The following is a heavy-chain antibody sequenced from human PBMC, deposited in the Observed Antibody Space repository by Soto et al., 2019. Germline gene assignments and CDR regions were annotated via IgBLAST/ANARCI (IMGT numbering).Heavy chain of an antibody. J-gene: IGHJ4*02. CDR1: GFTFRTYA. Sequence: QVQLVESGGGVVQPGRSLRLSCAASGFTFRTYAMHWVRQAPGKGLEWVAVISYDGSNKNYADSVKGRFTISRDNSKSTLDLQMDSLRPEDTALYYCARAHYYDISGYYSPSGYYFDDWGQGTLVTVSS. CDR3: ARAHYYDISGYYSPSGYYFDD. CDR2: ISYDGSNK. V-gene: IGHV3-30-3*01. D-gene: IGHD3-22*01.